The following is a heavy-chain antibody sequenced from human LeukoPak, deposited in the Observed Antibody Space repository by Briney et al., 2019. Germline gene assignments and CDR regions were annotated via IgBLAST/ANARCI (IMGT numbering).Heavy chain of an antibody. CDR1: GYSFATYW. D-gene: IGHD4-17*01. V-gene: IGHV5-51*01. J-gene: IGHJ4*02. CDR3: ARRYYGDYLDFFDY. CDR2: IYPGDSDT. Sequence: GESLKISCKASGYSFATYWIACVRQMPGKGLEWMAIIYPGDSDTRYRPSFEGQVTVSADKSITTAYLQWSSLKASDTAMYYCARRYYGDYLDFFDYWGQGTLVTVSS.